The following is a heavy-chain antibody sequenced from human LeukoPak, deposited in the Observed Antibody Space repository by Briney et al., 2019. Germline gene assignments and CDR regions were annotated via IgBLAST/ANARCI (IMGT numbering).Heavy chain of an antibody. CDR2: ISSSSSYI. V-gene: IGHV3-21*01. CDR3: ARDRQDIVLMVYNDY. D-gene: IGHD2-8*01. J-gene: IGHJ4*02. Sequence: GGSLRLSCAASGFTFSSYSMNWVRQAPGKGLEWVSSISSSSSYIYYADSVKGRFTISRDNAKNSLYLQMNSLRAEDTAVYYCARDRQDIVLMVYNDYWGQGTLVTVSS. CDR1: GFTFSSYS.